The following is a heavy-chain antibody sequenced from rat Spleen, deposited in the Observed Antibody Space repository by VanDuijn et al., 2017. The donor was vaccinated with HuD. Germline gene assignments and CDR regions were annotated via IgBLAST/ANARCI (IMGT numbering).Heavy chain of an antibody. V-gene: IGHV5-29*01. J-gene: IGHJ3*01. CDR3: TTHEDGGYPFTH. D-gene: IGHD1-11*01. CDR2: ISSDGSRT. CDR1: GFTFSNYY. Sequence: EVQLVESGGGLVQPGRSLKLSCAASGFTFSNYYMAWVRQAPTKGLEWVATISSDGSRTYYRDSVKGRFTISRDNGKSILYLEMDSLRSEDMATYYCTTHEDGGYPFTHWGQGALVTVSS.